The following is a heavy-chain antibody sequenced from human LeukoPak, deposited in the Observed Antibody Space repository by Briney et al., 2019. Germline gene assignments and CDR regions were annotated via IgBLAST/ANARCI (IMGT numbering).Heavy chain of an antibody. D-gene: IGHD3-10*01. CDR3: ARSKPARITMVRGYWFDP. CDR1: GGSISSGSYY. CDR2: IYTSGST. Sequence: SETLSLTCTVSGGSISSGSYYWSWFRQPAEKGLEWIGRIYTSGSTYYNPSLKSRVTISVDTSKNQFSLKLSSVTAADTAVYYCARSKPARITMVRGYWFDPWGQGTLVTVSS. J-gene: IGHJ5*02. V-gene: IGHV4-61*02.